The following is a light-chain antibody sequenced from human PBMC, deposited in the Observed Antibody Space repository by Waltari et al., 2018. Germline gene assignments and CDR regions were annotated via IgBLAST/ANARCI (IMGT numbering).Light chain of an antibody. CDR2: GAS. J-gene: IGKJ5*01. CDR1: QSIADN. CDR3: QQYNHWPPIT. Sequence: EIVMTQSPATLSGSPGERATFSCRASQSIADNLAWYQQKPAQAPRLLIYGASTRATGVPGRFRGSGSGTEFTLTISSLQSEDVAIYYCQQYNHWPPITFGQGTRLEIK. V-gene: IGKV3-15*01.